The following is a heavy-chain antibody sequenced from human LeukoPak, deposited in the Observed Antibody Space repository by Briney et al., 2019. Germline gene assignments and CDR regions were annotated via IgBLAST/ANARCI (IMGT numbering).Heavy chain of an antibody. CDR1: GFTFSSYC. D-gene: IGHD6-13*01. CDR3: ARDVEAMAAAGGGVDY. J-gene: IGHJ4*02. Sequence: GGSLRLSCAASGFTFSSYCMNWVRQAPGKGLEWVSSITSSSNYIYYADSVKGRFTISRDNAKNSLYLQMNSLRAEDTAVYYCARDVEAMAAAGGGVDYWGQGTLVTVSS. V-gene: IGHV3-21*01. CDR2: ITSSSNYI.